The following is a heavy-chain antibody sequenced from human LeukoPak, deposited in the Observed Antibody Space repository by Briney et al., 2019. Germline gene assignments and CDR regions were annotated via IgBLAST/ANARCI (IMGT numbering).Heavy chain of an antibody. CDR1: GGSISSSSYY. D-gene: IGHD1-1*01. Sequence: SETLSLTCTVSGGSISSSSYYWGWIRQPPGKGLEWIGSIYYSGSTYYNPSLKSRVTISVDTSKNQFSLKLSSVTAADTAVYYCAKKGTPFLLYYFDYWGQGTLVTVSS. CDR2: IYYSGST. V-gene: IGHV4-39*07. CDR3: AKKGTPFLLYYFDY. J-gene: IGHJ4*02.